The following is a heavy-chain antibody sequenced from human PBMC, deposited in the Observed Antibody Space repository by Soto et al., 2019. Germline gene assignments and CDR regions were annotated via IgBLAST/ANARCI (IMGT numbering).Heavy chain of an antibody. Sequence: GGSLRLSLAAPWFTFSSYAMHWGRQAPGKGLEWVAVISYDGSNKYYADSVKGRFTISRDNSKNTLYLQMNSLRAEDTAVYYCARDLRPTGYFDYWGQGTLVTVSS. V-gene: IGHV3-30-3*01. CDR2: ISYDGSNK. CDR1: WFTFSSYA. J-gene: IGHJ4*02. D-gene: IGHD1-1*01. CDR3: ARDLRPTGYFDY.